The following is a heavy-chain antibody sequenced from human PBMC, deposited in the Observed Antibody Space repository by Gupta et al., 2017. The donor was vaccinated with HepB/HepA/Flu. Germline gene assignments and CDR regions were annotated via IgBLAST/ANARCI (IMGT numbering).Heavy chain of an antibody. CDR1: GGSISSDSHY. J-gene: IGHJ3*02. Sequence: QLQLQESGPGLVKPSETLSLTCSVSGGSISSDSHYWGWFRQPPGKGLEWIGSLYNNGNTYSNASLKSRITISADTSKNQFSLKLRSVTAADTAVYYCARDGVPDIKRYFGAFDIWGQGTTVTVSS. D-gene: IGHD3-9*01. CDR2: LYNNGNT. V-gene: IGHV4-39*02. CDR3: ARDGVPDIKRYFGAFDI.